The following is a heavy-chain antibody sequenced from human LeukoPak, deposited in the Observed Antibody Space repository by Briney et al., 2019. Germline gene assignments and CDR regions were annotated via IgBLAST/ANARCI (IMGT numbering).Heavy chain of an antibody. J-gene: IGHJ6*03. CDR3: ATLGYCSSTSCYTTTWYYYMDV. CDR2: FDPEDGET. D-gene: IGHD2-2*02. V-gene: IGHV1-24*01. CDR1: GYTLTELS. Sequence: ASVKVSCKVSGYTLTELSMHWVRQAPGKGLEWMGGFDPEDGETIYAQKFQGRVTMTEDTSTDTAYMELSSLRSEDTAVYYCATLGYCSSTSCYTTTWYYYMDVWGKGTTVTVSS.